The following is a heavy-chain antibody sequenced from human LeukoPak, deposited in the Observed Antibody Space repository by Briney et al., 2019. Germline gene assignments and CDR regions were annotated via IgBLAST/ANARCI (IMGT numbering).Heavy chain of an antibody. Sequence: SETLSLTCTVSGGSISSYYWSWIRQPPGKGLEWIGYIYYSGSTNYNPSLKSRVTISVDTSKDQSSLTLHPLTAADTAVYYCARLSQRWLQQNYYYYYGMDVWGQGTTVTVSS. J-gene: IGHJ6*02. CDR1: GGSISSYY. CDR2: IYYSGST. V-gene: IGHV4-59*08. D-gene: IGHD5-24*01. CDR3: ARLSQRWLQQNYYYYYGMDV.